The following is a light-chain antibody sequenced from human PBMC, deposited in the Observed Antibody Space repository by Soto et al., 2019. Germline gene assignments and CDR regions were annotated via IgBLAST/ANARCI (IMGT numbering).Light chain of an antibody. CDR3: SSYTTSTSLIV. CDR1: SXDVGAYNY. V-gene: IGLV2-14*01. J-gene: IGLJ1*01. Sequence: QSVLTQPASVSGSPGQSITIFCTGTSXDVGAYNYVSWYQQHPGTAPKLIIYDVTIRPSGVSDRFSGSKSGNTASLSISGIQAEDEADYYCSSYTTSTSLIVFGTGTKV. CDR2: DVT.